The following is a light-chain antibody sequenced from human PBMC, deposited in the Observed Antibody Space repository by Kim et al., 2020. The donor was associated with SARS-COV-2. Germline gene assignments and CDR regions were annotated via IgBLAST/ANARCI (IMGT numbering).Light chain of an antibody. CDR1: SLKNYY. CDR2: GEN. Sequence: SSELTQDPAVSVALGQTVRITCQGDSLKNYYASWYQQKPGQAPVLVIYGENNRPSGIPDRFSGSRSGTTDSLTFTGTQAEDEADYYCTSQDTSGNYWVFG. CDR3: TSQDTSGNYWV. J-gene: IGLJ3*02. V-gene: IGLV3-19*01.